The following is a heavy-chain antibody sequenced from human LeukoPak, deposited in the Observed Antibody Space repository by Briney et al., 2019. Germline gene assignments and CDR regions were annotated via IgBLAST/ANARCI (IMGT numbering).Heavy chain of an antibody. J-gene: IGHJ2*01. Sequence: SETLSLTCTVSGGSISSYYWSWIRQPAGKGLEWIGRTYTSGSTNYNPSLKSRVTMSVDTSKNQFSLKLSSVTAADTAVYYCARGYYDSSGYLYWYFDLWGRGTLVTVSS. V-gene: IGHV4-4*07. CDR1: GGSISSYY. D-gene: IGHD3-22*01. CDR2: TYTSGST. CDR3: ARGYYDSSGYLYWYFDL.